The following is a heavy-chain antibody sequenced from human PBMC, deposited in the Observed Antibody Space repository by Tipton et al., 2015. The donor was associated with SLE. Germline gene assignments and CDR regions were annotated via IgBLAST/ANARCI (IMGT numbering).Heavy chain of an antibody. CDR1: GGTFSSYA. J-gene: IGHJ3*02. CDR2: IIPIFGTA. CDR3: ARGQQQLFTDAFDI. Sequence: QLVQSGGEVKKPGASVKVSCKASGGTFSSYAISWVRQAPGQGLEWMGGIIPIFGTANYAQKFQGRVTITADESTSTAYMELSSLRSEDTAVYYCARGQQQLFTDAFDIWGQGTMVTVSS. V-gene: IGHV1-69*13. D-gene: IGHD6-13*01.